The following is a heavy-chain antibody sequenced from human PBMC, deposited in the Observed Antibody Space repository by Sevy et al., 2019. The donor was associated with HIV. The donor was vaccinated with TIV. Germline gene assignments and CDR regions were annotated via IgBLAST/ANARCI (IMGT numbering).Heavy chain of an antibody. J-gene: IGHJ1*01. CDR3: ARDRSSSRPKYFQH. D-gene: IGHD6-13*01. V-gene: IGHV3-33*01. Sequence: GGSLRLSCAASGFTFSSYGMHWVRQAPGKGLEWVAVIWYDGSNKYYADSVKGRFTISSDNSKNTLYLQMNSLRAEDTAVYYCARDRSSSRPKYFQHWGQGTLVTVSS. CDR1: GFTFSSYG. CDR2: IWYDGSNK.